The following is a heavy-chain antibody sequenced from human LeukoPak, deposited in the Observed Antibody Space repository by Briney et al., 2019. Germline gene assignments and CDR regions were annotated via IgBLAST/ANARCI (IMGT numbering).Heavy chain of an antibody. Sequence: GGSLRLSCAASGFTIATSAMNWVRQVPGKGLEWVSSINSASSHIYYAASVRGRFTISRDNAMNSVFLQMHSLGAEDTAVYYCARAPKYYLRMGYFDYWAQGILLTVSP. CDR2: INSASSHI. CDR3: ARAPKYYLRMGYFDY. V-gene: IGHV3-21*01. CDR1: GFTIATSA. J-gene: IGHJ4*02. D-gene: IGHD3-16*01.